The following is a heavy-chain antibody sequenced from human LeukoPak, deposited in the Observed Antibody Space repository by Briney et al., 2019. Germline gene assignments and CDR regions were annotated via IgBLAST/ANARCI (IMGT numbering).Heavy chain of an antibody. CDR3: AKEYDILTGYYIDDY. J-gene: IGHJ4*02. CDR2: ISGSGGST. V-gene: IGHV3-23*01. CDR1: GFTISSYA. D-gene: IGHD3-9*01. Sequence: GGSLRLSCAASGFTISSYAMSWVRQAPGKGLEWVSAISGSGGSTYYADSVKGRFTISRDNSKNTLYLQMNSLRAEDTAVYYCAKEYDILTGYYIDDYWGQGTLVTVSS.